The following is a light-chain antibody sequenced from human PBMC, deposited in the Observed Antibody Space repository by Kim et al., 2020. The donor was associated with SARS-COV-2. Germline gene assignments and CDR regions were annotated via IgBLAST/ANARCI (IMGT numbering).Light chain of an antibody. CDR2: AAT. J-gene: IGKJ2*01. Sequence: SASMGDRVTITCRASQGISTYFNWYQQERGRGPKLLIYAATRLQSGVPSRFSGSGSGTHFTLTITSLQPEDFATYYCQQSFTSPYTFGQGTKLEIK. V-gene: IGKV1-39*01. CDR3: QQSFTSPYT. CDR1: QGISTY.